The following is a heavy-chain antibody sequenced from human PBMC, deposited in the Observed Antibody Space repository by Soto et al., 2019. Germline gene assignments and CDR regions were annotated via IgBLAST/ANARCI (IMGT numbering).Heavy chain of an antibody. D-gene: IGHD3-22*01. CDR1: GFTFSRYW. CDR3: ARGGKREGSSGPYNWFDP. V-gene: IGHV3-74*01. J-gene: IGHJ5*02. Sequence: PVGSLRLSCAASGFTFSRYWMHWVRQAPGKGLVWVSRINSDGSSTSNADSVKGRLTISRDNAKNTLYLQMNSLRAEDAAVYYCARGGKREGSSGPYNWFDPWGQGTLVTVSS. CDR2: INSDGSST.